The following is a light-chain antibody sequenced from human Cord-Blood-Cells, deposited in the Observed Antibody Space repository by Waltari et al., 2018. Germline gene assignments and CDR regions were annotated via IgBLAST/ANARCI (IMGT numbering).Light chain of an antibody. CDR2: DAS. CDR1: QGISSA. J-gene: IGKJ4*01. CDR3: QQFNSWPLP. Sequence: IQLTQSPSSLSASVGDRVTITCRASQGISSALAWYQQKPGKAPKPLIYDASSWESGVPSRFCGRGSGTECTRTISSLQREGFATYYCQQFNSWPLPFGGGTKVEN. V-gene: IGKV1-13*02.